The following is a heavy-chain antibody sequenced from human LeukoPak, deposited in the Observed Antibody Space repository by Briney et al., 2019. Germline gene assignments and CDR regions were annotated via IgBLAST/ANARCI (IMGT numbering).Heavy chain of an antibody. D-gene: IGHD3-22*01. Sequence: SVKVSCKASGYTFTSYGISWVRQAPGQGLEWMGRIIPILGIANYAQKFQGRVTITADKSTSTAYMELSSLRSEDTAVYYCAFAYYDSSGSSDYWGQGTLVTVSS. CDR2: IIPILGIA. CDR1: GYTFTSYG. V-gene: IGHV1-69*04. CDR3: AFAYYDSSGSSDY. J-gene: IGHJ4*02.